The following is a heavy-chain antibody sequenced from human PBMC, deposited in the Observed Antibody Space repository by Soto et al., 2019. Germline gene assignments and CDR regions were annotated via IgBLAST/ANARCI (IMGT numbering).Heavy chain of an antibody. CDR3: ARGLQRRFGGYKGLGYHGMDV. D-gene: IGHD5-12*01. CDR1: GGSFSDYY. Sequence: SETLSLTCAVNGGSFSDYYWSWVRQPPGKGLEWIGEISHSGSTSYNPSLKSRVTISIDTSKNQFSLKLSSVSAADTAMYYCARGLQRRFGGYKGLGYHGMDVWGQGPTVTVSS. V-gene: IGHV4-34*01. CDR2: ISHSGST. J-gene: IGHJ6*02.